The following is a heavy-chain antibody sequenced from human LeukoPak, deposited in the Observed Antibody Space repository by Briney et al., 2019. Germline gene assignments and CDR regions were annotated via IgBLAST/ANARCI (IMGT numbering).Heavy chain of an antibody. CDR2: ISSSGSTI. V-gene: IGHV3-48*03. CDR1: GFTFSSYE. Sequence: GGSLRLSCAASGFTFSSYEMNWVRQAPGKGLEWVSYISSSGSTIYYADSVKGRFTISRDNAKNSLYLQMNSLRAEDTAVYYCASLNIVVVPAAHNWFDPWGQGTLVTVSP. J-gene: IGHJ5*02. D-gene: IGHD2-2*01. CDR3: ASLNIVVVPAAHNWFDP.